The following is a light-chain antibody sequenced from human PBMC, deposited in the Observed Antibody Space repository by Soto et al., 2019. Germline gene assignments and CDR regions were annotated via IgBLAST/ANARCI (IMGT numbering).Light chain of an antibody. CDR2: DAS. CDR3: QQRNMWPPIT. CDR1: QSVRTY. J-gene: IGKJ5*01. V-gene: IGKV3-11*01. Sequence: EIVLTQSPVTLCLSPGERATLSCRASQSVRTYLALYQVKPGQAPRLLIYDASSRASGVPARFSGSGSGTDFTLTISSLEPEDFAVYYCQQRNMWPPITFGQGTRLEIK.